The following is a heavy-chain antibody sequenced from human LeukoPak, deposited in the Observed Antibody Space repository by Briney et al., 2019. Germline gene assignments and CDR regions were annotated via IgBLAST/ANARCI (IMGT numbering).Heavy chain of an antibody. CDR1: SGSISTYY. CDR2: VYYSGTT. D-gene: IGHD3-16*01. V-gene: IGHV4-59*01. CDR3: ARDGGTYGMDV. J-gene: IGHJ6*02. Sequence: SETLSLTCTVSSGSISTYYWGWIRQPPGKGLEWIGCVYYSGTTYYNPSLKSRVTISVDTSKNQFSLKLHSVTASDTAVYYCARDGGTYGMDVWGQGTTVTVSS.